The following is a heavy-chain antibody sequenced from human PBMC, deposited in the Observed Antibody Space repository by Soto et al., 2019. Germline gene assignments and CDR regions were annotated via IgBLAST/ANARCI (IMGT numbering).Heavy chain of an antibody. Sequence: EVQLLESGGGLVQPGGSLRLSCAASGFTFSSYAMSWVRQAPGKGLEWVSAISGSGGSTYYADSVKGRFTISRDNSKKTLYLQMNSLRAEDTAVYYCAKDRTIFAVVPPWLFDYWGQGTLVTVSS. V-gene: IGHV3-23*01. J-gene: IGHJ4*02. D-gene: IGHD3-3*01. CDR1: GFTFSSYA. CDR3: AKDRTIFAVVPPWLFDY. CDR2: ISGSGGST.